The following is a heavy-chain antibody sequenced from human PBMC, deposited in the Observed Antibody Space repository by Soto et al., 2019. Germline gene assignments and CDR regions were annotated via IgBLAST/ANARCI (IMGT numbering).Heavy chain of an antibody. D-gene: IGHD6-19*01. CDR3: AKVHARGIAVAGTKPRALDP. CDR2: ISGSGGST. Sequence: GGSLRLSCAASGFTFSSYAMSWVRQAPGKGLEWVSAISGSGGSTYYADSVKGRFTISRDNSKNTRYLQMNSLRAEDTAVYYCAKVHARGIAVAGTKPRALDPWGQGTLVTVSS. J-gene: IGHJ5*02. CDR1: GFTFSSYA. V-gene: IGHV3-23*01.